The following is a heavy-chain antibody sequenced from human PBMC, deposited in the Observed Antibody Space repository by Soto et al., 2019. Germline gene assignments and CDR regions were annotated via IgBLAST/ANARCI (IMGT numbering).Heavy chain of an antibody. J-gene: IGHJ6*02. Sequence: SVKVSCKASGGTFSSYTISWVRQAPGQGLEWMGRLIPILGIANYAQKFQGRATITAGKSTSTAYMELSSLRSEDTAVYYCASHSSLRGYCISTSCYGYYYGMDVWGQGTTVTVSS. CDR1: GGTFSSYT. V-gene: IGHV1-69*02. CDR2: LIPILGIA. CDR3: ASHSSLRGYCISTSCYGYYYGMDV. D-gene: IGHD2-2*01.